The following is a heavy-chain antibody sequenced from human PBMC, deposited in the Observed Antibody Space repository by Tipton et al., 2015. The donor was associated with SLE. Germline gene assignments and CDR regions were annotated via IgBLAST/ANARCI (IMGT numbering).Heavy chain of an antibody. J-gene: IGHJ4*02. Sequence: TLSLTCNVFGHSISSGYYWGWIRQFPGKGLEWIGSFYHSGSTYYNPSLKSRVTISVDTSKNQFSLKLTSVTAADTAVYYCAVNVVVKVQVDYWGPGALVTVSS. V-gene: IGHV4-38-2*02. CDR1: GHSISSGYY. D-gene: IGHD2-21*01. CDR3: AVNVVVKVQVDY. CDR2: FYHSGST.